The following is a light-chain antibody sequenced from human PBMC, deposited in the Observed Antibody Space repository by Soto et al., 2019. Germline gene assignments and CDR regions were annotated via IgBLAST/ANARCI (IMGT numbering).Light chain of an antibody. CDR1: SSNIGNNY. J-gene: IGLJ1*01. CDR2: EDN. Sequence: QSVLTQPPSVSAAPGQKVTISCSGSSSNIGNNYVSWYQQLTATAPQLLIYEDNKRPSGIPDRFSGSKSGTSSTLGITGLQTGDEAEYYCGTWDSSLSAAVFGTGTKLTVL. CDR3: GTWDSSLSAAV. V-gene: IGLV1-51*02.